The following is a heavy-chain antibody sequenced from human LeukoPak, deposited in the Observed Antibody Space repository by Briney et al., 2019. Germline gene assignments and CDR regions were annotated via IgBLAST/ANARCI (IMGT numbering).Heavy chain of an antibody. V-gene: IGHV3-74*01. CDR1: GFTFSSYW. J-gene: IGHJ4*02. Sequence: TGGSLRLSCAASGFTFSSYWMHWVRQAPGKGLVWVSRINSDGSSTSYADSVKGRFTISRDNAKNTLYLQMNSLRAEDTAVYYCAGDLIGPRYYDFWSGYYPMGYWGQGTLVTVSS. CDR2: INSDGSST. CDR3: AGDLIGPRYYDFWSGYYPMGY. D-gene: IGHD3-3*01.